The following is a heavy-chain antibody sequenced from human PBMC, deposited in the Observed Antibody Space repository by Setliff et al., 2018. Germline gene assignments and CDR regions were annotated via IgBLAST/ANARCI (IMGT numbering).Heavy chain of an antibody. CDR1: GYTFTKYG. CDR2: INTYNGDT. CDR3: ARDADYYDSSDNPIVDY. D-gene: IGHD3-22*01. J-gene: IGHJ4*02. V-gene: IGHV1-18*01. Sequence: ASVKVSCKASGYTFTKYGITWVRQAPGQGLEWMGYINTYNGDTYYAQKLQGRVTMTTDTSTSTAYMDLRSLRSDDTAVYYCARDADYYDSSDNPIVDYWGQGTLVTVSS.